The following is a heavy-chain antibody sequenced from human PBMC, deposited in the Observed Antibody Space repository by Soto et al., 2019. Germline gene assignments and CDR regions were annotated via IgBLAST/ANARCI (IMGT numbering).Heavy chain of an antibody. D-gene: IGHD3-10*01. CDR3: ARRGDYYGSGTVYYYGMDV. CDR2: IIPIFGTA. V-gene: IGHV1-69*01. J-gene: IGHJ6*02. Sequence: QVPLVQSGAEVKKPGSSVKVSCKASGGTFSSYAISWVRQAPGQGLEWMGGIIPIFGTANYAQKFQGRVTITADESTSTAYMELSSLRSEDTAVYYCARRGDYYGSGTVYYYGMDVWGQGTTVTVSS. CDR1: GGTFSSYA.